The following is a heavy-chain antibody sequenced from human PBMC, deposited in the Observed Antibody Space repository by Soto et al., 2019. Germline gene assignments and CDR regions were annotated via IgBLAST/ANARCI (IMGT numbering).Heavy chain of an antibody. D-gene: IGHD3-10*01. CDR3: ARGGYYYGSGSYYNSHGFDP. CDR1: GGSFSGYY. J-gene: IGHJ5*02. Sequence: QVQLQQWGAGLLKPSETLSLTCAVYGGSFSGYYWSWIRQPPGKGLEWIGEINHSGSTNYNPSLKSRVTISVDTSKNQFSLKLSSVTAADTAVYYCARGGYYYGSGSYYNSHGFDPWGQGTLVTVSS. V-gene: IGHV4-34*01. CDR2: INHSGST.